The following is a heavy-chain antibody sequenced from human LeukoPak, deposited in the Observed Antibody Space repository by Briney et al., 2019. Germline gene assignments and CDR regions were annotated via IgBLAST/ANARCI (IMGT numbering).Heavy chain of an antibody. CDR1: GYTLTDYY. CDR3: ARGRRILGGPENAGDFFDY. D-gene: IGHD3-16*01. CDR2: IIPNSGAT. Sequence: ASVKVSCKASGYTLTDYYLHWVRQAPGQGLKWMGWIIPNSGATDYAQSFQARVTMTRDTSIGSGYMELTGLQSDDTAVYYCARGRRILGGPENAGDFFDYWGQGSLVTVSS. J-gene: IGHJ4*01. V-gene: IGHV1-2*02.